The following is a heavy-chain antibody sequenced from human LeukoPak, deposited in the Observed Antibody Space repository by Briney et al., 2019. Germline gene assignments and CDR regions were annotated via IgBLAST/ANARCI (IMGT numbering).Heavy chain of an antibody. Sequence: GGSLRLSCAASGFTFSSYGMSWVRQAPGKGLEWVSAISGSGGSTYYADSVKGRFTISRDNSKNTLYLQMNSLRAEDTAVYYCAKNLDYYDILTGYYSVFDYWGQGTLVTVSS. V-gene: IGHV3-23*01. D-gene: IGHD3-9*01. CDR1: GFTFSSYG. CDR3: AKNLDYYDILTGYYSVFDY. J-gene: IGHJ4*02. CDR2: ISGSGGST.